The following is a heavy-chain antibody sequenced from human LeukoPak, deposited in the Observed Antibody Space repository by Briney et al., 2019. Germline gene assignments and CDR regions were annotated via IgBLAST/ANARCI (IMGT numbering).Heavy chain of an antibody. CDR1: GGSISSGSYY. J-gene: IGHJ6*03. Sequence: SETLSLTCTVSGGSISSGSYYWSWIRQPAGKGLEWIGEINHSGSTDYNPSLKSRVTISVDTSKNHFSLKLSSVTAADTAVYYCAITHYDILTGYHKYMDVWGKGTTVTISS. V-gene: IGHV4-61*10. D-gene: IGHD3-9*01. CDR2: INHSGST. CDR3: AITHYDILTGYHKYMDV.